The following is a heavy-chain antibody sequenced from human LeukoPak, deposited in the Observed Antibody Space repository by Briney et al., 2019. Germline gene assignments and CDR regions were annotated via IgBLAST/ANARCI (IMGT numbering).Heavy chain of an antibody. J-gene: IGHJ4*02. CDR1: GYTLTELS. CDR2: FDPEDGET. Sequence: GASVKVSCKVSGYTLTELSMHWVRQAPGKGLEWMGGFDPEDGETIYAQKFQGRVTMTEDTSTDTAYMELSSLRSEDTAVYYCATAYYYDSSGLADYWGQGTLVTVSS. D-gene: IGHD3-22*01. CDR3: ATAYYYDSSGLADY. V-gene: IGHV1-24*01.